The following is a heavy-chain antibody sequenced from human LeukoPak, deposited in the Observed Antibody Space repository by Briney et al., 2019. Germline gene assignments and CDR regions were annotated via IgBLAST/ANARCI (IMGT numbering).Heavy chain of an antibody. CDR1: GGSISSYY. V-gene: IGHV4-59*01. J-gene: IGHJ5*02. CDR2: IYYSGST. D-gene: IGHD2-15*01. Sequence: PSETLSLTCTVSGGSISSYYWSWIRQPPGKGLDWIGYIYYSGSTNYNPSLKSRVTISVDTSKNQFSLKLSSVTAADTAVYYCARARIGVAATWFDPWGQGTLVTVSS. CDR3: ARARIGVAATWFDP.